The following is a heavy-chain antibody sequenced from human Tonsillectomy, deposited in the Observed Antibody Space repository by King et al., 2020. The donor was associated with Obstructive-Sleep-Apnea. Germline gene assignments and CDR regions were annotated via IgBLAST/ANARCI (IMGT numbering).Heavy chain of an antibody. J-gene: IGHJ4*02. V-gene: IGHV4-39*07. D-gene: IGHD6-13*01. CDR3: ARATDSSSCVCPPGFDC. CDR2: IYYSGST. CDR1: GGSISSSSYY. Sequence: LQLQESGPGLVKPSETLSLTCTVSGGSISSSSYYWAWIRQPPGKGLEWIGSIYYSGSTYYNPSLKSRVTISVDTSKNQFSLKLTSVTATDTAVYYWARATDSSSCVCPPGFDCWGQGTLVTVSS.